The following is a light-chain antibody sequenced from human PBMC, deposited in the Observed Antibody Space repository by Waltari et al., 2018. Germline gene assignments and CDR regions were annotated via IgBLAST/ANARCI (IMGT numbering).Light chain of an antibody. J-gene: IGLJ2*01. V-gene: IGLV2-8*01. CDR3: SSYGGSNNVL. Sequence: QSALTQPPSASGSPGQSVTISCTGTSRDVGGIDYVSWYQLHPGKAPKLLIYEVAKRPSGVPDRFSGSKSANTASLTVSDLQPEDEADYNCSSYGGSNNVLFGGGTKLTVL. CDR1: SRDVGGIDY. CDR2: EVA.